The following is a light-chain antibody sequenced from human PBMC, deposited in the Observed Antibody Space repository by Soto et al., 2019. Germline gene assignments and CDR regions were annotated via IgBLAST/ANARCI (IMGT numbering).Light chain of an antibody. Sequence: EIVLTQSPGTLSLSPGERATLSCRASQSISGTYLAWYQQKPGRAPRILIYGASNRATGIPDRFSGSGSGTHFTLTISRLEPEDFAVYYCQHYGISPPWTFGQGNEVEIK. CDR2: GAS. J-gene: IGKJ1*01. CDR1: QSISGTY. CDR3: QHYGISPPWT. V-gene: IGKV3-20*01.